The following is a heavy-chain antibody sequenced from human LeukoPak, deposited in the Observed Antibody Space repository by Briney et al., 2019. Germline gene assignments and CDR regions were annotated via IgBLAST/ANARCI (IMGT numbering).Heavy chain of an antibody. D-gene: IGHD3-10*01. CDR2: IYYSGST. CDR1: GGSISSYY. J-gene: IGHJ5*02. CDR3: ARVAQVLGVRGVIPLTGWFDP. Sequence: SETLSLTCTVSGGSISSYYWSWIRQPPGKGLEWIGYIYYSGSTNYNPSLKSRVTISVDTSKNQFSLKLSSVTAADTAVYYCARVAQVLGVRGVIPLTGWFDPWGQGTLVTVSS. V-gene: IGHV4-59*01.